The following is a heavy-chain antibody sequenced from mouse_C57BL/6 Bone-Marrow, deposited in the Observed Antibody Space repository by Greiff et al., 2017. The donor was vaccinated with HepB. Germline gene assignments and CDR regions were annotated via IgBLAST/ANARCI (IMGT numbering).Heavy chain of an antibody. V-gene: IGHV14-3*01. D-gene: IGHD1-2*01. CDR3: ARNYYGPAWGYFDY. CDR1: GFNIKNTY. CDR2: IDPANGNT. Sequence: LVESVAELVRPGASVKLSCTASGFNIKNTYMHWVKQRPEQGLEWIGRIDPANGNTKYAPKFQGKATITADTSSNTAYLQLSSLTSEDTAIYYCARNYYGPAWGYFDYWGQGTTLTVSS. J-gene: IGHJ2*01.